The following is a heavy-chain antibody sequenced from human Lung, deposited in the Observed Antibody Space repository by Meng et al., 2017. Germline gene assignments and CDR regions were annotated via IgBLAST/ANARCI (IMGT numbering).Heavy chain of an antibody. J-gene: IGHJ4*02. V-gene: IGHV4-34*01. D-gene: IGHD4-11*01. CDR3: ARGPTTMAHDFDY. CDR2: INHSGST. CDR1: GGAFSDYY. Sequence: QWPLPQCGAGLLEPSETLSLTCVVSGGAFSDYYWSWIRQPPGKGLEWIGEINHSGSTNYNPSLESRATISVDTSQNNLSLKLSSVTAADSAVYYCARGPTTMAHDFDYWGQGTLVTVSS.